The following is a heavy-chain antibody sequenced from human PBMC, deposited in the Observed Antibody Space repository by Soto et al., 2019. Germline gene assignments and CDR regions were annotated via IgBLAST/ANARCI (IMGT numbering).Heavy chain of an antibody. V-gene: IGHV3-64*07. D-gene: IGHD3-10*01. CDR3: ARGIYFGSGRYYFDY. CDR1: GFTFKTYA. Sequence: EVQLVESGGGLVQPGGSLRLSCAASGFTFKTYAMHWVRQAPGKGPQYVSAISSSGDSTYYVDSVKGRFTVSRDNSKNKMYLEMGSVRVEDMCFYYCARGIYFGSGRYYFDYWGQGALVTVSS. J-gene: IGHJ4*02. CDR2: ISSSGDST.